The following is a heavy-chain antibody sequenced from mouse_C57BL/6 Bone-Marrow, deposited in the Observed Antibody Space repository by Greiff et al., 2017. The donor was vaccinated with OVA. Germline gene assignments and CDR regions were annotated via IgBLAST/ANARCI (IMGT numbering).Heavy chain of an antibody. J-gene: IGHJ4*01. CDR1: GFSFNTYA. Sequence: EVQLVESGGGLVQPKGSLKLSCAASGFSFNTYAMNWVRQAPGKGLEWVARIRSKSNNYAKYYADSVKDRFTISRDDSESMLYLQMNNLKTEDTAMYYCVRHEACAMDYWGQGTSVTVSS. CDR2: IRSKSNNYAK. CDR3: VRHEACAMDY. V-gene: IGHV10-1*01.